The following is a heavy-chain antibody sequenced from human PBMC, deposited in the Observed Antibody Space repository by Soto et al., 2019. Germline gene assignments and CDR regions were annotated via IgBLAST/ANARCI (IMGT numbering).Heavy chain of an antibody. CDR3: ARGGNWNYVRIYYYYGMAV. CDR2: INHSGST. J-gene: IGHJ6*02. D-gene: IGHD1-7*01. CDR1: GGSFSGYY. Sequence: SETLSLTCAVYGGSFSGYYWSWIRQPPGKGLEWIGEINHSGSTNYNPSLKSRVTISVETSKNQFSLKLSSVTAADTAVYYCARGGNWNYVRIYYYYGMAVWGQGTSVTVSS. V-gene: IGHV4-34*01.